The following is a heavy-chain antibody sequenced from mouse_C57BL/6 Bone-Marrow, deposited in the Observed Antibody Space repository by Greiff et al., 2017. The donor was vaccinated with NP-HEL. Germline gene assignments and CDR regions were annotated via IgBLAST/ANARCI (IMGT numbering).Heavy chain of an antibody. Sequence: EVKLMESGGDLVKPGGSLKLSCAASGFTFSSYGMSWVRQTPDKRLEWVATISSGGSYTYYPDSVKGRFTISRDNAKNTLYLQMSSLKSEDTAMYYCERQGNWAWFAYWGQGTLVTVSA. D-gene: IGHD4-1*01. V-gene: IGHV5-6*01. CDR3: ERQGNWAWFAY. CDR2: ISSGGSYT. J-gene: IGHJ3*01. CDR1: GFTFSSYG.